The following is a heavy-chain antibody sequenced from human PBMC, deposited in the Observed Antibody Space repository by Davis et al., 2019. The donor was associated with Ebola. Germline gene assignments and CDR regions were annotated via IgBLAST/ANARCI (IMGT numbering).Heavy chain of an antibody. CDR3: ARLWQTFEY. Sequence: ASVKVSCKASGYTFTNYAMHWVRQAPGQRLEWMGWINAGNGSTKYSQKFQGRVTITRDTTATTAYMEVRSLRSDDTAVYYCARLWQTFEYWGQGTLVTVSS. J-gene: IGHJ4*02. V-gene: IGHV1-3*01. CDR2: INAGNGST. CDR1: GYTFTNYA.